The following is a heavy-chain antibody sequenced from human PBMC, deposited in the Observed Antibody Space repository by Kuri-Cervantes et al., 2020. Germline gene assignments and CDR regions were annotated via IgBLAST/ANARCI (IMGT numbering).Heavy chain of an antibody. D-gene: IGHD6-19*01. Sequence: GESLKISCAASGFTFSSYAMSWVRQAPGKGLEWVSSISSSSSYIYYADSVKGRFTISRDNAKNSLYLQMNSLRAEDTAVYYCARVTPSGGGYFDLWGRGTLVTVSS. CDR3: ARVTPSGGGYFDL. J-gene: IGHJ2*01. CDR2: ISSSSSYI. V-gene: IGHV3-21*01. CDR1: GFTFSSYA.